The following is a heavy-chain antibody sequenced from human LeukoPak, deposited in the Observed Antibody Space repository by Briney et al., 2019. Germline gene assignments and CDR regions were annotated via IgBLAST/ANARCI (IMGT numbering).Heavy chain of an antibody. V-gene: IGHV4-59*08. Sequence: PSETLSLTCTVSGGSISSYYWSWIRQPPGKGLEWIGYIYYSGSTNYNPSLKSRVTISVDTSKNQFSLNLNSVTAADTAVYYCARHAVYAGSGWAFDFWGQGTLVTVFS. CDR2: IYYSGST. D-gene: IGHD6-19*01. CDR1: GGSISSYY. J-gene: IGHJ4*02. CDR3: ARHAVYAGSGWAFDF.